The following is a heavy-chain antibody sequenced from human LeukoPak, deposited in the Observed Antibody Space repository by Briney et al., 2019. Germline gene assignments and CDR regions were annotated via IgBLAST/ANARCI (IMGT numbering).Heavy chain of an antibody. CDR1: GFIFSSNA. CDR3: AKDPMTTVTTVDSD. V-gene: IGHV3-23*01. J-gene: IGHJ4*02. Sequence: GGSLRLSCAASGFIFSSNAMSWVRQAPGKGLEWVSSISASVGDTYYADSVKGRFTISRDNSKNTLYLQMNSLRAEDTAVYYCAKDPMTTVTTVDSDWGQGTLVTVSS. D-gene: IGHD4-17*01. CDR2: ISASVGDT.